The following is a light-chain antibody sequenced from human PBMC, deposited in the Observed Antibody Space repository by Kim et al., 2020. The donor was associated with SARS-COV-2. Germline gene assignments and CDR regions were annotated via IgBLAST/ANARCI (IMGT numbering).Light chain of an antibody. V-gene: IGLV3-19*01. Sequence: SSELTQDPAVSVALGQTVRITCQGDSLRNYYASWYQQKTGQAPVLVIYAKNNRPSGIPDRFSGSSSGNTASLTITGAQAEDEADYYCNSRDSSGNHVVFGGGTQLTVL. CDR3: NSRDSSGNHVV. J-gene: IGLJ2*01. CDR1: SLRNYY. CDR2: AKN.